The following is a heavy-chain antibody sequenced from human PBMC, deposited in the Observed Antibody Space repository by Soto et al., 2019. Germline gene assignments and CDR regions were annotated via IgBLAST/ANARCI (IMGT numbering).Heavy chain of an antibody. Sequence: EVQLVESGGGLVQPGRSLRLSCAASGFTFDDYAMHWVRQAPGKGLEWVSGISWNSGSIGYAGSVEGRFTISRDNAKNSLYLQMNSPRPEDTALYYCAKGGGRGGYTHEGAFDIWGQGTMVSVSS. J-gene: IGHJ3*02. V-gene: IGHV3-9*01. D-gene: IGHD5-12*01. CDR2: ISWNSGSI. CDR3: AKGGGRGGYTHEGAFDI. CDR1: GFTFDDYA.